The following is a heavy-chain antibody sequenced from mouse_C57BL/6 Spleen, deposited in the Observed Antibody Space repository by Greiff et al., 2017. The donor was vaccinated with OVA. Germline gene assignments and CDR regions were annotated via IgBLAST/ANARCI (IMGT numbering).Heavy chain of an antibody. Sequence: QVQLQHSGPELVKPGASVKISCKASGCTFTDYYINWVKQRPGQGLEWIGWIFPGSGSTYYNEKFKGKATLTVDKSSSTAYMLLSSLTSEDSAVYFCARRDYDGYYVPYYAMDYWGQGTSVTVSS. CDR3: ARRDYDGYYVPYYAMDY. D-gene: IGHD2-3*01. V-gene: IGHV1-75*01. CDR1: GCTFTDYY. J-gene: IGHJ4*01. CDR2: IFPGSGST.